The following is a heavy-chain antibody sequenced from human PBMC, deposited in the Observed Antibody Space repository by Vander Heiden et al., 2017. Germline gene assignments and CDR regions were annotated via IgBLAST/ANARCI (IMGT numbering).Heavy chain of an antibody. J-gene: IGHJ6*02. CDR1: GFTFSHYY. Sequence: ELQLVESGGGLVQPGGSRGLSCAGSGFTFSHYYIHWMRQAPGKGLVWVSNINSDGSITNYADSVKGRFTISRDNAKSTVYLQMNNLRAEDTAVYYCARGNYGMDVWGQGTTVTVS. V-gene: IGHV3-74*01. CDR3: ARGNYGMDV. CDR2: INSDGSIT.